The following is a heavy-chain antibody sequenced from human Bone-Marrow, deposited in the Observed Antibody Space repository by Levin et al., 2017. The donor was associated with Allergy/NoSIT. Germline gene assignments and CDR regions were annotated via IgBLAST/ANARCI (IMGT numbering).Heavy chain of an antibody. V-gene: IGHV3-74*01. Sequence: HSGGSLRLSCSASGFNFSSYWMHWVRQAPGKGLVWVSRINRDGSSTSYADSVKSRFTISRDNAKNTLYLHMNSLRAEDTSVYYCARDRVTTNWYFDLWSRGTLVTVSS. J-gene: IGHJ2*01. CDR3: ARDRVTTNWYFDL. D-gene: IGHD4-17*01. CDR2: INRDGSST. CDR1: GFNFSSYW.